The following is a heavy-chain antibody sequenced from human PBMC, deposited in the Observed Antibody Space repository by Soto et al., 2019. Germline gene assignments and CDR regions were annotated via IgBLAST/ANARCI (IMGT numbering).Heavy chain of an antibody. Sequence: ASVKVSCKASGYTFTSYYMHWVRQAPGQGLEWMGIINPSGGSTSYAQKFQGRVTMTRDTSTSTVYMELSSLRSEDTAVYYCAREGGEYSKISGYDAFDIWGQGTMVTVSS. CDR3: AREGGEYSKISGYDAFDI. V-gene: IGHV1-46*01. CDR2: INPSGGST. CDR1: GYTFTSYY. J-gene: IGHJ3*02. D-gene: IGHD5-18*01.